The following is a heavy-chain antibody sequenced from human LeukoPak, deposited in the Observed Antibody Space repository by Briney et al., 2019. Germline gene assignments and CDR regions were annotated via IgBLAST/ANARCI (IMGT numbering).Heavy chain of an antibody. J-gene: IGHJ6*02. D-gene: IGHD4-17*01. CDR1: GFTFDDYA. V-gene: IGHV3-9*01. CDR3: AKSQHSTVTYYGLDV. Sequence: GRSLRLSCAASGFTFDDYAMHWVRQSPGRGLEWVAGISWDRGRIGYADFLKGRFTISRDNARNSLYLQMSSLGDEDTALYYCAKSQHSTVTYYGLDVWGQGTTVTVSS. CDR2: ISWDRGRI.